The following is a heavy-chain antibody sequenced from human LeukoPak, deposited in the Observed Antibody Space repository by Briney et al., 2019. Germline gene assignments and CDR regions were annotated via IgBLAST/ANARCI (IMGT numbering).Heavy chain of an antibody. J-gene: IGHJ6*02. CDR2: IIPIFGTA. CDR1: GGTFSSYA. CDR3: ARVGNYYYYGMDV. Sequence: SVTVPRKASGGTFSSYAISWVRQAPGQGLEWMGGIIPIFGTANYAQKFQGRVTITADESTSTAYMELSSLRSEDTAVYYCARVGNYYYYGMDVWGQGTTVTVSS. V-gene: IGHV1-69*13.